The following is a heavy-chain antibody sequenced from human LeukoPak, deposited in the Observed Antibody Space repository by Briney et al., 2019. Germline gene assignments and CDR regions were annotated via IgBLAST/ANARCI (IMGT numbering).Heavy chain of an antibody. CDR3: SKDQSGSQTEPWYLDL. CDR2: IWYDGSNK. J-gene: IGHJ2*01. V-gene: IGHV3-33*06. CDR1: GFTFSSYG. D-gene: IGHD1-26*01. Sequence: GGSLRLSCAASGFTFSSYGMHWVRQAPGKGLEWVAVIWYDGSNKYYADSVKRRFTISRDNSKNTLYLQMNSLRAEDTAVYYCSKDQSGSQTEPWYLDLWGRGTLVTVSS.